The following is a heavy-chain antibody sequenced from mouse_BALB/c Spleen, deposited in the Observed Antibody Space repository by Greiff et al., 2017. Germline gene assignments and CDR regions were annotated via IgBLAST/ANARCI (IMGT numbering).Heavy chain of an antibody. V-gene: IGHV7-1*02. D-gene: IGHD2-2*01. J-gene: IGHJ4*01. CDR1: GFTFSDFY. CDR2: SRNKANDYTT. CDR3: ARDDGYYYAMDD. Sequence: EVNLVESGGGLVQPGGSLRLSCATSGFTFSDFYMEWVRQPPGKRLAWIAASRNKANDYTTEYSASVKGRFIVSRDTSPSILYLQMNALRAEDTAIYYCARDDGYYYAMDDWGQGTSVTVSS.